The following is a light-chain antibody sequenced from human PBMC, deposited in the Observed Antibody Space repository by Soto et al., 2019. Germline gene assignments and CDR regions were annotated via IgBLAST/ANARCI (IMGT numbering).Light chain of an antibody. V-gene: IGKV3-20*01. CDR1: QYLSSSY. CDR3: QQQGT. Sequence: EIVLTQSPGTLSLSPGERATLSCRASQYLSSSYLVWYQQKPGQAPRLLIYAAPSRATGIPDRFSGSGSATEYTLTISRLEPEDYAVYYCQQQGTFGQGTKLEIK. CDR2: AAP. J-gene: IGKJ2*01.